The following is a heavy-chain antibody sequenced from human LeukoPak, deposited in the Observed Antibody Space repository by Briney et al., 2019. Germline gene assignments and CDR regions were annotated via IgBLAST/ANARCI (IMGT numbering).Heavy chain of an antibody. D-gene: IGHD3-22*01. V-gene: IGHV4-59*08. J-gene: IGHJ4*02. CDR3: ARHVPKTYYYDSSGFFFDY. CDR1: GDSISTYY. Sequence: SETLSLTCSVSGDSISTYYWTWIRQSPGKGLEWIGYISYSGSTNYSPSLKSRVTISVDTSKNQFSLKLSSVTAADTAVYYCARHVPKTYYYDSSGFFFDYWGQGTLVTVSS. CDR2: ISYSGST.